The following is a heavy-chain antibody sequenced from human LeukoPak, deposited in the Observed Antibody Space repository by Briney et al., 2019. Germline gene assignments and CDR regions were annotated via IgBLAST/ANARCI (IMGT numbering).Heavy chain of an antibody. D-gene: IGHD3-3*01. CDR2: ISYDGSNK. J-gene: IGHJ6*02. V-gene: IGHV3-30*18. Sequence: PGRSLRLSCAASGFTFSSYGMHWVRQAPGKGLEWVAVISYDGSNKYYADSVKGRFTISRDNSKNTLYLQMNSLGAEDTAVYYCAKDTAVRFLEWLSTRVYYYGMDVWGQGTTVTVSS. CDR1: GFTFSSYG. CDR3: AKDTAVRFLEWLSTRVYYYGMDV.